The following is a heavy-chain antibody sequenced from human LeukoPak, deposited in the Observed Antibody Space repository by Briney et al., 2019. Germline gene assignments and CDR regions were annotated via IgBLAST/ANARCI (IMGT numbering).Heavy chain of an antibody. Sequence: PGGSLRLSCAASGFTFSSYAMSWVRQAPGKGLEWVSAISGSGGSTYYADSVKGRFTISRDNSKNTQYLQMNSLRAEDTAVYYCANNGGYSYGYFDYWGQGTLVTVSS. CDR1: GFTFSSYA. V-gene: IGHV3-23*01. D-gene: IGHD5-18*01. J-gene: IGHJ4*02. CDR3: ANNGGYSYGYFDY. CDR2: ISGSGGST.